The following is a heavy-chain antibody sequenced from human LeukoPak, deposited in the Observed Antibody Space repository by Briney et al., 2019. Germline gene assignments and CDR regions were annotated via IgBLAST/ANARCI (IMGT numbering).Heavy chain of an antibody. D-gene: IGHD3-22*01. J-gene: IGHJ4*02. CDR3: AREENSSGYSGYFDY. Sequence: ASVEVSCKTSGYTFAGYFVHWVRQAPGQGLEWMGWINPNSGGTNYAQKFQGRVTMTRDTSISTAYMELSRLRSDDTAVYYCAREENSSGYSGYFDYWGQGTLVTVSS. V-gene: IGHV1-2*02. CDR1: GYTFAGYF. CDR2: INPNSGGT.